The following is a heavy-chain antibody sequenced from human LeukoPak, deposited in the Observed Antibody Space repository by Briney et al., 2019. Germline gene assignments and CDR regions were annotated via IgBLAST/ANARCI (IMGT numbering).Heavy chain of an antibody. CDR3: ARDVVPEMATPSGAFDI. CDR1: VYTFTSYG. D-gene: IGHD5-24*01. Sequence: SVNVSCKASVYTFTSYGSSWVRQAPGQGLEWMGGIIPIFGTANYAQKFQGRVTITADESTSTAYMDLSSLRSEDTAVYYCARDVVPEMATPSGAFDIWGQGTMVTVSS. J-gene: IGHJ3*02. CDR2: IIPIFGTA. V-gene: IGHV1-69*13.